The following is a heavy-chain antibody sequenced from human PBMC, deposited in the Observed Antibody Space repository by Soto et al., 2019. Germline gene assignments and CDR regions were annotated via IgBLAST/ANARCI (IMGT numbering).Heavy chain of an antibody. CDR2: IYSSENT. CDR1: GGFVSSSSYS. J-gene: IGHJ4*02. Sequence: PSETLSLTCSVSGGFVSSSSYSWGWIRQSPGKGLEWIGTIYSSENTYYNPSLKSRVTISVDTSKNQFSLKLTSVTAADTAVYYCARDKITGLFDYWGQGTLVTVSS. D-gene: IGHD2-8*02. CDR3: ARDKITGLFDY. V-gene: IGHV4-39*07.